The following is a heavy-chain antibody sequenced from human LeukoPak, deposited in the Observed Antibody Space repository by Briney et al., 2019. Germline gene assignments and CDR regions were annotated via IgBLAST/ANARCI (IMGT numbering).Heavy chain of an antibody. CDR2: ISSSGSTI. V-gene: IGHV3-48*03. D-gene: IGHD3-10*01. CDR1: GSTFRSYE. CDR3: ARPLWFGDTGDY. J-gene: IGHJ4*02. Sequence: PGGSLRLSCAASGSTFRSYEMNWVRQAPGKGLEWVSYISSSGSTIYYADSVKGRFTISRDSAKNSLYLQMNSLRAEDTAVYYCARPLWFGDTGDYWGQGTLVTVSS.